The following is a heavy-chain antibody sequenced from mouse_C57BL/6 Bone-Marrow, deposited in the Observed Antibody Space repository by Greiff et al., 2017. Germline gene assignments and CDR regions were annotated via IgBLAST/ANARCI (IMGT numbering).Heavy chain of an antibody. CDR3: AYCDFDY. Sequence: VQLQQPGAELVRPGTSVKVSCKASGYTFTSYWMGWAKQRPGQGLEWIGRIHPSDGDTNYNQKFKGKATLTVDKSSSTAYMQLSSLTSEDSAVYYCAYCDFDYWGQGTSASVSS. CDR1: GYTFTSYW. CDR2: IHPSDGDT. V-gene: IGHV1-74*01. D-gene: IGHD2-13*01. J-gene: IGHJ4*01.